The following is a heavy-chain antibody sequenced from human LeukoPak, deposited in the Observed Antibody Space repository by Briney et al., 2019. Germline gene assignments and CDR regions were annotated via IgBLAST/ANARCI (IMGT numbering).Heavy chain of an antibody. CDR2: IYYSGST. D-gene: IGHD2-15*01. CDR1: GGSISSSSYY. V-gene: IGHV4-39*07. CDR3: ARFLHDLGYCSGGSYYPAY. J-gene: IGHJ4*02. Sequence: PSETLSLTCTVSGGSISSSSYYWGWIRQPPGKGLEWIGSIYYSGSTYYNPSLKSRVTISVDTSKNQFSLKLSSVTAADTAVYYCARFLHDLGYCSGGSYYPAYWGQGTLVTVSS.